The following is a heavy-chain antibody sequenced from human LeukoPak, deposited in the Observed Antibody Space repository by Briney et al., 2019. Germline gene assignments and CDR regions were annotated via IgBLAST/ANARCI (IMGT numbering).Heavy chain of an antibody. D-gene: IGHD6-13*01. CDR1: GFTFSDHY. Sequence: GGSLRRSCAASGFTFSDHYMDWVRQAPGKGLEWVGRIRNKAERYTTEYAASAKGRFTISRDDSKNSVYLQMDSLKTEDTAVYYCARAWYLRGQGTLVTVSS. CDR2: IRNKAERYTT. CDR3: ARAWYL. V-gene: IGHV3-72*01. J-gene: IGHJ4*02.